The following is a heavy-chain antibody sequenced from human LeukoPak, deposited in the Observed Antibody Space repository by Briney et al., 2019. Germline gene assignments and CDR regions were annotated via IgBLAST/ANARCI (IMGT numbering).Heavy chain of an antibody. D-gene: IGHD2-15*01. CDR1: GFTFSNYV. V-gene: IGHV3-23*01. CDR2: ISGSGDST. CDR3: AKVGCSGGSCYSVDY. Sequence: GGSLRLSCAASGFTFSNYVMTWVRQAPGKGLGWVSSISGSGDSTYYADSVKGRFTISRDNFKNTLHLQMNSLRAEDTAVYYCAKVGCSGGSCYSVDYWGQGTLVTVSS. J-gene: IGHJ4*02.